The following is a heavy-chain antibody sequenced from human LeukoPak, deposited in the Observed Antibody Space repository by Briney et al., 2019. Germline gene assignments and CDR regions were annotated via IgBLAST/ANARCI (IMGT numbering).Heavy chain of an antibody. V-gene: IGHV3-53*01. Sequence: PGGSLRLSCAASGFTVSSNYMSWVRQAPGKGLEWVSVIYSGGSTYYADSVKGRFTISRDNSKNTPYLQMNSLRAEDTAVYYCARTTTAYLYMDVWGKGTTVTVSS. CDR2: IYSGGST. CDR3: ARTTTAYLYMDV. J-gene: IGHJ6*03. CDR1: GFTVSSNY. D-gene: IGHD4-11*01.